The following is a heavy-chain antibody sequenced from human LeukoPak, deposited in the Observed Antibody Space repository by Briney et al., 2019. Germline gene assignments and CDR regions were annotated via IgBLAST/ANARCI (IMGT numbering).Heavy chain of an antibody. CDR2: IIPIFGTA. CDR3: ARGLHLDSSGSLYY. J-gene: IGHJ4*02. Sequence: ASVKVSCKASGGTFSSYAISWVRQAPGQGLEWMGGIIPIFGTANYAQKFQGRVTITADKSTSTAYMELSSLRSEDTAVYYCARGLHLDSSGSLYYWGQGTLVTVSS. V-gene: IGHV1-69*06. D-gene: IGHD3-22*01. CDR1: GGTFSSYA.